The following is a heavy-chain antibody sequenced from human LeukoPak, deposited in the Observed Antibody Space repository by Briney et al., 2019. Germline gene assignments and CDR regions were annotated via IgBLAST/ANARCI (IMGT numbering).Heavy chain of an antibody. CDR2: IIPIFGTV. V-gene: IGHV1-69*13. CDR1: GGTFSSYA. Sequence: SVKVSCKASGGTFSSYAISWVRQAPGQGLEWMGGIIPIFGTVNYAQKFQGRVTITADESTSTAYMELSSLRSEDTAVYYCARGTDYGEYYFDYWGQGTLVTVSS. J-gene: IGHJ4*02. D-gene: IGHD4-17*01. CDR3: ARGTDYGEYYFDY.